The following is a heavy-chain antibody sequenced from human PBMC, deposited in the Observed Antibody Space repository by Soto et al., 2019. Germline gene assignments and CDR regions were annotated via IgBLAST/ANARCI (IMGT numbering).Heavy chain of an antibody. J-gene: IGHJ6*02. V-gene: IGHV3-7*01. CDR2: IKEDGSEK. CDR1: GFTFSSSW. D-gene: IGHD5-12*01. Sequence: GGSLRLSCAASGFTFSSSWMTWVRQAPGKGLAWVANIKEDGSEKYYVDSVRGRFTISRDNTNESLYLQMNSLGAEDTAVYYCARDPAPVGYRGLDVWGQGTTVTVSS. CDR3: ARDPAPVGYRGLDV.